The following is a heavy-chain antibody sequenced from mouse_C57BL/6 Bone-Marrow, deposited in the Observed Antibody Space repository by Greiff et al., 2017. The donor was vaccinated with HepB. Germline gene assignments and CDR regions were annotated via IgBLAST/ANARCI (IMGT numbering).Heavy chain of an antibody. D-gene: IGHD1-2*01. CDR1: GYAFSSSW. CDR2: IYPGDGDT. V-gene: IGHV1-82*01. CDR3: ATITTAFDY. Sequence: VQLQESGPELVKPGASVKISCKASGYAFSSSWMNWVKQRPGKGLEWIGRIYPGDGDTNYNGKFKGKATLTADKSSSTAYMQLSSLTSEDSAVYFCATITTAFDYWGQGTTLTVSS. J-gene: IGHJ2*01.